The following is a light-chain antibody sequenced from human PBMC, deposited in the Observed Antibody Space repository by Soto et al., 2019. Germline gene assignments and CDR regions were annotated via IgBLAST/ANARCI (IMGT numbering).Light chain of an antibody. CDR1: SSDVGAYNY. Sequence: QSALTQPPSASGSPGQSVTISCTGSSSDVGAYNYVSSYQQHPGKAPKLMIYEVTKRPSGVPDRFSGSKSGNTASLTVSGLQAEDEADYYCSSYAGSNNLPFGGGTKLTVL. CDR3: SSYAGSNNLP. J-gene: IGLJ3*02. CDR2: EVT. V-gene: IGLV2-8*01.